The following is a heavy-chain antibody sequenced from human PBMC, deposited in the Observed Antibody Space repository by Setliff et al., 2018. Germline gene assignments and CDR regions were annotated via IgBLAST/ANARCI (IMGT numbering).Heavy chain of an antibody. CDR1: GGSISNTGYY. D-gene: IGHD4-4*01. V-gene: IGHV4-39*02. CDR3: AGRDYSGGDS. CDR2: IYNSGTT. Sequence: PSETLSLTCNVSGGSISNTGYYWGWIRQPPGKGLEWIGRIYNSGTTNYNPSLKSRVTISADTSNNSFSLNLFSVTAADTAVYYCAGRDYSGGDSWGHGTLVTVSS. J-gene: IGHJ5*01.